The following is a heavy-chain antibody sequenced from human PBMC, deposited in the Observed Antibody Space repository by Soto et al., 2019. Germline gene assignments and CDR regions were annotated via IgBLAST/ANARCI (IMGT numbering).Heavy chain of an antibody. CDR2: IYSGGST. D-gene: IGHD3-3*01. Sequence: GGSLRLSCAASGFTVSSNYMSWVRQAPGKGLEWVSVIYSGGSTYYADSVKGRFTISRDNSKNTLYLQMNSLRAEDTAVYYCARGPGEWLLKEYYFDYWGQGTLVTVSS. V-gene: IGHV3-66*01. J-gene: IGHJ4*02. CDR3: ARGPGEWLLKEYYFDY. CDR1: GFTVSSNY.